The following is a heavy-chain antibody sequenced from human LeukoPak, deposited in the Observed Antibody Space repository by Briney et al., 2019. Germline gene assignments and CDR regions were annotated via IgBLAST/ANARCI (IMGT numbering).Heavy chain of an antibody. CDR1: GFTFSNYG. CDR2: ISSSNNTI. J-gene: IGHJ3*02. D-gene: IGHD4-23*01. V-gene: IGHV3-48*02. CDR3: AREDGGKADI. Sequence: PGRSLRLSCAASGFTFSNYGMHWVRQAPGKGLEWVSYISSSNNTIDYADSVKGRFSISRDNAKNSLYLQMKSLRDEDTAVYYCAREDGGKADIWGQGTMVTVSS.